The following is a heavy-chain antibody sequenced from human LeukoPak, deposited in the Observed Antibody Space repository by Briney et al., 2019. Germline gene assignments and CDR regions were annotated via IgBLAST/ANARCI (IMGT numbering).Heavy chain of an antibody. Sequence: SGTLSLTCAVYGGSFSGYYWSWIRQPPGKGLEWIGEINHSGSTNYNPSLRSRVTISVDTSKNQFPLKLSSVTAADTAVYYCARGRFYDSSLGIWGQGTMVTVSS. CDR2: INHSGST. V-gene: IGHV4-34*01. CDR3: ARGRFYDSSLGI. J-gene: IGHJ3*02. D-gene: IGHD3-22*01. CDR1: GGSFSGYY.